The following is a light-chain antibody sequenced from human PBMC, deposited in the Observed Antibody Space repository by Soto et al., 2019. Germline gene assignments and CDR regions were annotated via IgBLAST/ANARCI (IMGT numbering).Light chain of an antibody. CDR1: QSVSSY. Sequence: EIVLTQSPSTLSLSPGERATLSCRASQSVSSYLAWYQQKPGQAPMLLIYDASNRATGIPARFSGSGSGTDFTLTISGLEPDDFAVDDCQQRSYWTLTSGGGTKVEIK. CDR3: QQRSYWTLT. J-gene: IGKJ4*01. V-gene: IGKV3-11*01. CDR2: DAS.